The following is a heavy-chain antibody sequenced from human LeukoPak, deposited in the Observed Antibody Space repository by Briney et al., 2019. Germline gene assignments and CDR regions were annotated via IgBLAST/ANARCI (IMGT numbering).Heavy chain of an antibody. D-gene: IGHD1-26*01. CDR2: IIPIFGTA. CDR1: GGTFSSYA. J-gene: IGHJ3*02. V-gene: IGHV1-69*13. Sequence: SVKVSCKASGGTFSSYAISWVRQAPGQGLEWMGGIIPIFGTANYAQKFQGRVTITADESTSTAYMELSSLRSEDTAVYYCAREPRDPSGSYCLGSLCAFDIWGQGTMVTVSS. CDR3: AREPRDPSGSYCLGSLCAFDI.